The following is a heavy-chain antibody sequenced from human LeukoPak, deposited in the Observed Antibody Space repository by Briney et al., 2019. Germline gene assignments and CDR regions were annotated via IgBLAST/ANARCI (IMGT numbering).Heavy chain of an antibody. CDR3: ARGLGPIYFDY. J-gene: IGHJ4*02. CDR2: IYYSGST. CDR1: GGSVSSGNLY. D-gene: IGHD3-16*01. V-gene: IGHV4-61*01. Sequence: SETLSLTCTVSGGSVSSGNLYWSWIRQPPGKGLEWIGYIYYSGSTNYNPSLKSRVTVSADMSKNQFSLKLNSVTAADTAVYYCARGLGPIYFDYWGQGTLVTVSS.